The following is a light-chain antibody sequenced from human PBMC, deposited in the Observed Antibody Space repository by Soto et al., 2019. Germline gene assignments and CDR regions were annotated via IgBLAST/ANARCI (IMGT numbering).Light chain of an antibody. CDR2: EVS. J-gene: IGLJ1*01. V-gene: IGLV2-14*01. CDR3: STYTTSNTPLYV. CDR1: SSDTAGYNY. Sequence: QSALTQPASVSGSPGQSITISCTGTSSDTAGYNYVSWYQQHPGKAPKLMIYEVSSRPSGVSNRFPGSQSGNTASLTISGLQAEDEANYYCSTYTTSNTPLYVFGTGTKVTVL.